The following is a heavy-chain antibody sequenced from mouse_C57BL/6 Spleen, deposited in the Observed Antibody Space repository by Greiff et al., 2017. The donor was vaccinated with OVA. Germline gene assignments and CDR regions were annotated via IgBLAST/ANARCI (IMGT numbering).Heavy chain of an antibody. Sequence: QVQLQQPGAELVRPGSSVKLSCKASGYTFTSYWMDWVKQRPGQGLEWIGNIYPSDSETHYNQKFKDKATLTVDKSSSTAYMQLSSLTSEDSAVYYCAREADVYDGFAYWGQGTLVTVSA. J-gene: IGHJ3*01. CDR1: GYTFTSYW. D-gene: IGHD2-2*01. V-gene: IGHV1-61*01. CDR3: AREADVYDGFAY. CDR2: IYPSDSET.